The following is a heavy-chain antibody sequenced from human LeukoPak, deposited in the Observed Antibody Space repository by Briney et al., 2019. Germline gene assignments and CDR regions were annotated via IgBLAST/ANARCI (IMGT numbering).Heavy chain of an antibody. CDR1: GVALSRYA. Sequence: TWGSLRLSSAVSGVALSRYAVGVDRQTPGKGLQLVSTITGSGDSTFYADSVNGRFTVSRDNSKNTLYLQMSSLRADDTVLYYCAVGPQQQWPLATYWGQGTLVTVSS. D-gene: IGHD6-19*01. J-gene: IGHJ4*02. CDR3: AVGPQQQWPLATY. CDR2: ITGSGDST. V-gene: IGHV3-23*01.